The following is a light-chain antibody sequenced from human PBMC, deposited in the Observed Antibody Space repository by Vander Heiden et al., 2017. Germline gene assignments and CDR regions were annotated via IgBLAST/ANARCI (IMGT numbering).Light chain of an antibody. CDR1: SSDVGGYNY. CDR3: SSYTSSSTLV. Sequence: QSALTQPASVSGSPGQSITLSCTGTSSDVGGYNYVSWYQQHQGKAPKLMIYDVSNRPSGVSNRCSGSKSGNTASLTISGLQAEDEADYYCSSYTSSSTLVFGGGTKLTVL. J-gene: IGLJ2*01. CDR2: DVS. V-gene: IGLV2-14*01.